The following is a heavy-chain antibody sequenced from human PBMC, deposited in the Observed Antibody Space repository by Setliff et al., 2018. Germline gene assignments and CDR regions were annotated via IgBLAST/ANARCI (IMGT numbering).Heavy chain of an antibody. Sequence: PGGSLRLSCAASGFTFSNFGMNWVRQAPGKGLEWFSSISGSGTYTYTADSVKGRFTISRDNAKNSLYLQMNSLRAEDTAVYFCARHNTNLQPNDYWGQGTLVTVSS. J-gene: IGHJ4*02. CDR1: GFTFSNFG. V-gene: IGHV3-21*01. CDR3: ARHNTNLQPNDY. CDR2: ISGSGTYT. D-gene: IGHD1-1*01.